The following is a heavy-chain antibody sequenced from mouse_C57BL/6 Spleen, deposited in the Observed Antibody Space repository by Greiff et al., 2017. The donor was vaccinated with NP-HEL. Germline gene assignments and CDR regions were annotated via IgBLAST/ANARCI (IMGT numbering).Heavy chain of an antibody. CDR1: GFTFSDYG. CDR3: ASLLGDYAMDY. V-gene: IGHV5-17*01. D-gene: IGHD2-10*01. Sequence: EVKLMESGGGLVKPGGSLKLSCAASGFTFSDYGMHWVRQAPEKGLEWVAYISSGSSTIYYADTVKGRFTISRDNAKNTLFLQMTSLKSEDTAMYYCASLLGDYAMDYWGQGTSVTVSS. J-gene: IGHJ4*01. CDR2: ISSGSSTI.